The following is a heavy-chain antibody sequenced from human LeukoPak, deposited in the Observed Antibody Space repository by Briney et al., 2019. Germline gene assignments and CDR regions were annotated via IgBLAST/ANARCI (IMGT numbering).Heavy chain of an antibody. CDR2: IKSESDAGTT. CDR1: GFTSSNAW. Sequence: GSLRLSCAASGFTSSNAWMSWVRQTPGKGLEWVGRIKSESDAGTTDYAVSVRGRFTISRDDSKNTLYLQMNSLKTEDTAVYYCTTHKTEIIGYCSTTSCSPFDYWGQGTLVTVSS. CDR3: TTHKTEIIGYCSTTSCSPFDY. J-gene: IGHJ4*02. D-gene: IGHD2-2*01. V-gene: IGHV3-15*01.